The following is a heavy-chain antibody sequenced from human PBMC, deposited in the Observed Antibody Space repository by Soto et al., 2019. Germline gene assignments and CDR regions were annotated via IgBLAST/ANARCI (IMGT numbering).Heavy chain of an antibody. D-gene: IGHD6-25*01. J-gene: IGHJ4*01. Sequence: AAGWTFRTDGMDWLRQAPGKGLEWVALISYDGSNRNSADSVKGRFTISRDNSKNTLYLQMNRLRVEDTAVYYCDEEAARNIYF. CDR1: GWTFRTDG. CDR2: ISYDGSNR. CDR3: DEEAARNIYF. V-gene: IGHV3-30*18.